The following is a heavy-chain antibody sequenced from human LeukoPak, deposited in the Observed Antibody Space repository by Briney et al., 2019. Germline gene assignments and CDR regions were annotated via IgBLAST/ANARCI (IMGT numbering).Heavy chain of an antibody. D-gene: IGHD2-2*01. J-gene: IGHJ5*02. V-gene: IGHV3-49*04. CDR1: GFLFSDYA. Sequence: SLRLSCTVSGFLFSDYAMTWVRQVPGKGLEWLGCIRSKAYGATAEYAASVKGRFTISRDDSKSIAYVQMNSLKTEDTAGYHCTVQVVPSDNWFDPWGQGTLVTVSS. CDR2: IRSKAYGATA. CDR3: TVQVVPSDNWFDP.